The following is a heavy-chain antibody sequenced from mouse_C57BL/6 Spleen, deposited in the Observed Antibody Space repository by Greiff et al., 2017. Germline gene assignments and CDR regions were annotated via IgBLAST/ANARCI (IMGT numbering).Heavy chain of an antibody. D-gene: IGHD1-1*01. Sequence: EVKLQESGGGLVKPGGSLKLSCAASGFTFSDYGMHWVRQAPEKGLEWVAYISSGSSTIYYADTVKGRFTISRDNAKNTLFLQMTSLRSEDTAMYYCARPFDYYVSSHWYFDVWGTGTTVTVSS. CDR1: GFTFSDYG. CDR2: ISSGSSTI. J-gene: IGHJ1*03. V-gene: IGHV5-17*01. CDR3: ARPFDYYVSSHWYFDV.